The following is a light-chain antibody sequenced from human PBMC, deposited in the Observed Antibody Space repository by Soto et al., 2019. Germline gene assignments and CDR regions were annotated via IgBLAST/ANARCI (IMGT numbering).Light chain of an antibody. CDR2: LERSGSY. J-gene: IGLJ3*02. Sequence: QPVLTQSSSASASLGSSVKLTCTLSSGRSSYIIAWHQQQPGKAPRYLMKLERSGSYNKGGGVPDRFSGSSSGADRYLTISNLQFEDEAEYYCETWDSNTRVFGGGTKLTVL. CDR3: ETWDSNTRV. CDR1: SGRSSYI. V-gene: IGLV4-60*02.